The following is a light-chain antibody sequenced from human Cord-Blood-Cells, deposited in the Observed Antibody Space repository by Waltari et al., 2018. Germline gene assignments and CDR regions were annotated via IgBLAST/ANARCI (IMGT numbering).Light chain of an antibody. Sequence: ELVLTQSPGTLSLSPGERATPPCRASQSVSSSYLAWYQQKPGQAPRLLIYGASSRATGIPDRFSGSGSGTDFTLTISRLEPEDFAVYYCQQYGSSPLTFGGGTKVEIK. CDR3: QQYGSSPLT. V-gene: IGKV3-20*01. CDR1: QSVSSSY. J-gene: IGKJ4*01. CDR2: GAS.